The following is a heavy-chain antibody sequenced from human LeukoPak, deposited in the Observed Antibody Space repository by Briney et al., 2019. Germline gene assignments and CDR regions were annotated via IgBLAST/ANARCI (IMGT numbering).Heavy chain of an antibody. CDR3: GRDRRATYYYDSSGYYSDF. J-gene: IGHJ4*02. CDR1: GGSISSYY. CDR2: ISYSGNT. Sequence: SETLSLTCTVSGGSISSYYWSWNRQPPGKGLQWIGSISYSGNTYSNPSLASRVTMSVDTSKNQFSLKLSSVTAADTAVYYCGRDRRATYYYDSSGYYSDFWGQGTLVTVSS. D-gene: IGHD3-22*01. V-gene: IGHV4-59*12.